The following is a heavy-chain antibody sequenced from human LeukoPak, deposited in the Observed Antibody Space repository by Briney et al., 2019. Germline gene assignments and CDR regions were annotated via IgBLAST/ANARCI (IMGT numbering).Heavy chain of an antibody. CDR3: ARGRPHGNDY. Sequence: GGSLRLSCAASGFTFTTYWMHWVRQAPGKGLVWVSHINSDGSSTTYADSVKGRFSISRDNAKNTLYLQMNSLRVEDTAVYYCARGRPHGNDYWGQGTLVTVSS. CDR1: GFTFTTYW. D-gene: IGHD4-23*01. V-gene: IGHV3-74*01. J-gene: IGHJ4*02. CDR2: INSDGSST.